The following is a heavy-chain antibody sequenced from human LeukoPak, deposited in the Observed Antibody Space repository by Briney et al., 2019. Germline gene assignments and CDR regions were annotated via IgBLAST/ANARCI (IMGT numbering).Heavy chain of an antibody. CDR3: AKVRPYSSSWYYFDY. V-gene: IGHV3-23*01. D-gene: IGHD6-13*01. CDR1: GFTFSSYA. J-gene: IGHJ4*02. Sequence: PGGSLRLSCAASGFTFSSYAMSWVRQAPGKGLEWVSAISGSGGSTYYADSVKGRFTISRDNSENTLYLQMNSLRAEDTAVYYCAKVRPYSSSWYYFDYWGQGTLVTVSS. CDR2: ISGSGGST.